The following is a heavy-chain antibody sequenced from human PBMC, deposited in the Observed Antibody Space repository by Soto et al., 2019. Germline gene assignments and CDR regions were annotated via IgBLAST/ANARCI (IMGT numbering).Heavy chain of an antibody. J-gene: IGHJ4*02. CDR1: GYTFSNYG. V-gene: IGHV1-18*04. D-gene: IGHD3-3*01. CDR3: ARGHFDFWSGYPIEY. CDR2: VSTYNGDT. Sequence: QVQLVQSGAEVRKPGASVKVSCKASGYTFSNYGIYWLRQAPGQGLEWLGWVSTYNGDTNYAQKFHDRVTMTTHTSTNTASMEPRGLKSDDTAVYYGARGHFDFWSGYPIEYWGQGTSVTVSS.